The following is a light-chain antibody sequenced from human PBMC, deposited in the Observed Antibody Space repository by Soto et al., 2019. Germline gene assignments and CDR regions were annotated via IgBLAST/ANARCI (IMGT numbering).Light chain of an antibody. CDR1: QSVSSY. CDR2: DAS. CDR3: QQRSNWPLLT. J-gene: IGKJ4*01. V-gene: IGKV3-11*01. Sequence: EIVLTQSPATQSLSPGERATLSSRASQSVSSYLAWYQQKPGQAPRLLIYDASNRATGIPARFSGSGSGTDFTLTISSLEPEDFVVYYCQQRSNWPLLTFGGGTKVEIK.